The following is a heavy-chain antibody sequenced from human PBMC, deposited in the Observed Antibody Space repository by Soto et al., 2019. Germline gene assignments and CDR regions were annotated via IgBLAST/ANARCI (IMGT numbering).Heavy chain of an antibody. CDR3: ARIRSSGWYGEFDY. CDR1: GYTFTGYY. V-gene: IGHV1-2*04. J-gene: IGHJ4*02. D-gene: IGHD6-19*01. Sequence: ASVKVSCKASGYTFTGYYMHWVRQAPGQGLEWMGWINPNSGGTNYAQKFQGWVTMTRDTSISTAYMELSRLRSDDTAVYFCARIRSSGWYGEFDYWGQGTLVTVSS. CDR2: INPNSGGT.